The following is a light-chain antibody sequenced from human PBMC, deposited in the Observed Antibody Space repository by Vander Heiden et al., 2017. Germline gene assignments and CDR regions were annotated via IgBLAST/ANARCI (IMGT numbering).Light chain of an antibody. CDR3: QHEGSSPWT. J-gene: IGKJ1*01. CDR1: QSVRSSY. V-gene: IGKV3-20*01. CDR2: GAS. Sequence: EIVLTQSPGTLSLSPGERATLSCRASQSVRSSYLAWYQQKPGQAPRLLIYGASSRATGIPDRFSGSGSGTDFTLTISRLEPEDFAVYYCQHEGSSPWTFGQGTKVEIK.